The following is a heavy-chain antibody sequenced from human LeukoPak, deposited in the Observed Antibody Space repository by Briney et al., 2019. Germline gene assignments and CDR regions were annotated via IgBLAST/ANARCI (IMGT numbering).Heavy chain of an antibody. CDR2: LSGSGGNT. V-gene: IGHV3-23*01. D-gene: IGHD4-23*01. Sequence: PGGSLRLSCAASGFTFSNYAKSWVRQAPGKVPEWVSALSGSGGNTYYADSVKGRFTISRDNAKNSLYLQMNSLRAEDTAVYYCARSYGGGFDYWGQGTLVTVSS. CDR3: ARSYGGGFDY. CDR1: GFTFSNYA. J-gene: IGHJ4*02.